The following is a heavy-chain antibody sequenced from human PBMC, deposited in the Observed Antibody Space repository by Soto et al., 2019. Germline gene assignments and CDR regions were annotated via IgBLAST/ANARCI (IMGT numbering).Heavy chain of an antibody. J-gene: IGHJ4*02. Sequence: QVQLQEWGPGLVKPSQTLSLTCTVSGGSIRNGDYYWGWIRQPPGKGLEWIGYVYYSGTTYSHPSLKSRVTISVDTSENEFSLRLSSVTAADTAVYYCVTVNLVGAAYDFDYWGPGPLVTVSS. V-gene: IGHV4-30-4*01. CDR2: VYYSGTT. CDR1: GGSIRNGDYY. D-gene: IGHD1-26*01. CDR3: VTVNLVGAAYDFDY.